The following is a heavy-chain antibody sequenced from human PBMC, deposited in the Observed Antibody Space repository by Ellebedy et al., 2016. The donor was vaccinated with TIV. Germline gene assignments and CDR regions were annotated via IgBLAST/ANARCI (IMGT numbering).Heavy chain of an antibody. D-gene: IGHD3-3*01. V-gene: IGHV1-46*04. CDR2: INPSGGKT. CDR1: GYTFTSYY. J-gene: IGHJ4*02. CDR3: ARSSFGSGYYGSLDY. Sequence: AASVKVSCKASGYTFTSYYLHWVRQAPGQGLEWMGKINPSGGKTTYAQKLQGRFTMTRDTSTSVVYVELTSLGSEDTAVYYCARSSFGSGYYGSLDYWGQGTLVTVSS.